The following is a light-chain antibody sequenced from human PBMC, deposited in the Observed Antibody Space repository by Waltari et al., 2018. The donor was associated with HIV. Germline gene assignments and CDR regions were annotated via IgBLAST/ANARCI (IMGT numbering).Light chain of an antibody. CDR2: DES. V-gene: IGLV3-21*01. J-gene: IGLJ2*01. Sequence: SSALTQSPSVSVAPGRTARITCEGHNIGSKRVNRYQQKTGQAPIVVIYDESDRPSGVPARFSGYSSGNTATLTIRSVEAGDEADYYCQVWDKSLYQVVFGGGTRVTVL. CDR1: NIGSKR. CDR3: QVWDKSLYQVV.